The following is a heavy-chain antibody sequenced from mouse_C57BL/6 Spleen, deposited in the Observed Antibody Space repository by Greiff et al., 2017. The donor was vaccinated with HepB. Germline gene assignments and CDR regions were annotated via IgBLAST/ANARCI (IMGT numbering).Heavy chain of an antibody. CDR2: ISYDGSN. V-gene: IGHV3-6*01. J-gene: IGHJ2*01. CDR1: GYSITSGYY. Sequence: EVKLMESGPGLVKPSQSLSLTCSVPGYSITSGYYWNWIRQFPGNKLEWMGYISYDGSNNYNPSLKNRISITRDTSKNQFFLKLNSVTTEDTATYYCARVGKEKGEKPRGYFDYWGQGTTLTVSS. CDR3: ARVGKEKGEKPRGYFDY.